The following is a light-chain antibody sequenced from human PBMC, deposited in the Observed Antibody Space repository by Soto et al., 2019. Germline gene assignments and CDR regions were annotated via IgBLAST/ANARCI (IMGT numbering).Light chain of an antibody. Sequence: EIVLMQSPVTLSLSSGERATLSCRASQSVSSSYLAWYQQKPGQAPRLLIYGASSRATGIPDRFSGSGSGTDFILTISRLESEDFAMYYCQQYGSSPGTFGQGTKVEIK. CDR3: QQYGSSPGT. J-gene: IGKJ1*01. V-gene: IGKV3-20*01. CDR1: QSVSSSY. CDR2: GAS.